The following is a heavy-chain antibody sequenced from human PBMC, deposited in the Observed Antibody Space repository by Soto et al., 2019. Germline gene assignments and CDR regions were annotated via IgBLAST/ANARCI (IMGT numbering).Heavy chain of an antibody. J-gene: IGHJ4*01. D-gene: IGHD7-27*01. Sequence: QIHLVQSGAEVKKPGASVKVSCKASGYTFTSFGISWVRQAPGQGLEWMGWISGYSDNTHYAHKVQGRVSMTTDTSTNTAYMALRSLRSDDTAVYYCARGTGDLAYWGHGTLVPGSS. CDR1: GYTFTSFG. V-gene: IGHV1-18*04. CDR2: ISGYSDNT. CDR3: ARGTGDLAY.